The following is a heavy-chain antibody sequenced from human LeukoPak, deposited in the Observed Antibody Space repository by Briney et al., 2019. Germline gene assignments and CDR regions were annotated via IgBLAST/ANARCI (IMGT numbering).Heavy chain of an antibody. J-gene: IGHJ4*02. CDR1: GFTFSSYS. D-gene: IGHD6-19*01. V-gene: IGHV3-21*01. CDR2: ITTSSTYI. CDR3: ARGKYSSGWFDY. Sequence: GGSLRLSCAASGFTFSSYSMSWVRQAPGKGLEWVSSITTSSTYISYADSVKGRFTISRDNAKNSLYLQMNSLRAEDTAVYYCARGKYSSGWFDYWGQGILVTVSS.